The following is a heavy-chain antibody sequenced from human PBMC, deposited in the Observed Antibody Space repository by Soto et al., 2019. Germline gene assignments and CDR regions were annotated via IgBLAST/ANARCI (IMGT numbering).Heavy chain of an antibody. CDR3: ARHKGAWQWEFDY. J-gene: IGHJ4*02. CDR1: GGSISSYD. Sequence: SETLSLTCTVSGGSISSYDWSWIRQPPGKGLEWIGYIYYSGSTNYNPSLKSRVTISVDTSKNQFSLKLSSVTAADTAVYYCARHKGAWQWEFDYWGQGTLVTVSS. D-gene: IGHD1-26*01. V-gene: IGHV4-59*08. CDR2: IYYSGST.